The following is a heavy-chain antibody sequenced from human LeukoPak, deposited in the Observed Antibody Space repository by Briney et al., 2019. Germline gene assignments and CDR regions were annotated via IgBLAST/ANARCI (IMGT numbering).Heavy chain of an antibody. CDR1: GFTFSNAW. Sequence: GGSLRLSCAASGFTFSNAWMSWVRQAPGKGLEWVGRIKSKYDGGKTDYAAPEKGRFSISRDDTIHSLYLQMHSLKAEDTAVYYCTTDPKLPRDYWGQGTLVTVSS. J-gene: IGHJ4*02. CDR3: TTDPKLPRDY. CDR2: IKSKYDGGKT. V-gene: IGHV3-15*01.